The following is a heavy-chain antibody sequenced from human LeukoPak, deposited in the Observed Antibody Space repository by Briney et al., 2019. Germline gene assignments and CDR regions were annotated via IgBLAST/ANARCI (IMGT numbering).Heavy chain of an antibody. J-gene: IGHJ4*02. D-gene: IGHD5-18*01. CDR3: VRDSTWIQLWFFDY. V-gene: IGHV1-18*01. CDR1: GYTFTSNG. Sequence: ASVKLSCKASGYTFTSNGISRVRQAPGQGLERMGWISAYNGNTNYAQKLQGRVTMTTDTSRSTAYMELRSLRTDDRAVYYCVRDSTWIQLWFFDYWGQGTLVTVSS. CDR2: ISAYNGNT.